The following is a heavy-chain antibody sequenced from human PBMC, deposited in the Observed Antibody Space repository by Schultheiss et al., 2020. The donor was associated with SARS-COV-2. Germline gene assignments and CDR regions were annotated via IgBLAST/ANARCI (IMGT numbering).Heavy chain of an antibody. J-gene: IGHJ6*02. V-gene: IGHV4-39*01. CDR1: GGSVSSGSYY. CDR2: IYYSGST. D-gene: IGHD6-13*01. CDR3: ARVHGYSSHFRYYYYGMDV. Sequence: SETLSLTCTVSGGSVSSGSYYWSWIRQPPGKGLEWIGSIYYSGSTYYNPSLKSRVTISVDTSKNQFSLKLSSVTAADTAVYYCARVHGYSSHFRYYYYGMDVWGQGTTVTVSS.